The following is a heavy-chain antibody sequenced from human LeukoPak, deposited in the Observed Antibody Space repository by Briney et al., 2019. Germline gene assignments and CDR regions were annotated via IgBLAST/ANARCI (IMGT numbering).Heavy chain of an antibody. D-gene: IGHD2-2*01. CDR1: GLTLRNYE. J-gene: IGHJ3*02. CDR3: ARDASVPGDKIDT. V-gene: IGHV3-48*03. CDR2: ISTDGSTV. Sequence: PGGSLRLSCTGSGLTLRNYEMSWVRQAPGKGLEWVSHISTDGSTVRLADSVEGRFTVSRDNAKNSLFLQMNSLRAEDTAVYFCARDASVPGDKIDTWGQGTMVTVSS.